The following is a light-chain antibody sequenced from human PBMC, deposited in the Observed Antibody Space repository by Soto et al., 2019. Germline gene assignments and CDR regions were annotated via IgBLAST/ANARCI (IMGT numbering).Light chain of an antibody. CDR2: EGT. CDR3: SSYTTSAPYV. Sequence: QSALTQPASVSGSPGQSITISCTGTSSDIGRYKFVSWFQQHPGKAPKRMIFEGTNRPSGVSNRFSGSKSGNTASLTISGLQAEDEADYYCSSYTTSAPYVFGSGTKLTVL. J-gene: IGLJ1*01. V-gene: IGLV2-14*01. CDR1: SSDIGRYKF.